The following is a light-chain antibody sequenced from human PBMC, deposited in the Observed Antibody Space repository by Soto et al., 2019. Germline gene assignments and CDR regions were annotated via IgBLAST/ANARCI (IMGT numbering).Light chain of an antibody. CDR1: TSNIENNY. CDR2: DND. Sequence: QAVVTQPPSVSAAPGQMVTISCSGSTSNIENNYVSWFQQFPGTAPRLLIYDNDKRPSGIPDRFSGSKSGTSATLGITGLETGDEADYYCGTWDSSLSAGRVFGGGTKLTVL. V-gene: IGLV1-51*01. J-gene: IGLJ3*02. CDR3: GTWDSSLSAGRV.